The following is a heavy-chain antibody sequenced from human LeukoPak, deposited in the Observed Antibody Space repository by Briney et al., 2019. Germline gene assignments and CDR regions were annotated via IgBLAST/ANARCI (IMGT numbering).Heavy chain of an antibody. V-gene: IGHV4-38-2*01. CDR1: GYSISSGYY. D-gene: IGHD6-13*01. J-gene: IGHJ4*02. CDR2: IYHSGST. CDR3: ARVLQQLFDY. Sequence: SETLSLTCAVPGYSISSGYYWGWIRQPPGKGLEWIGSIYHSGSTYYNPSLKSRVTISVDTSKNQFSLKLSSVTAADTAVYYCARVLQQLFDYWGQGTLVTVSS.